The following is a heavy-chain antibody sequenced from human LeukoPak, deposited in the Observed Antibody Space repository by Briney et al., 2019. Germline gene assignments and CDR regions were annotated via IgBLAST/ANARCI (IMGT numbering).Heavy chain of an antibody. V-gene: IGHV3-7*02. D-gene: IGHD1-14*01. CDR3: ASGTGRIPNAY. CDR1: GFTFSDYW. Sequence: GGSLRLSCAASGFTFSDYWMSWVRQAPGKGLEWVANIKQDGSEKYYVDSVKGRFTISRDNANNALYLQMSSLRAEDTAVYYCASGTGRIPNAYWGLGTLVTVSS. CDR2: IKQDGSEK. J-gene: IGHJ4*02.